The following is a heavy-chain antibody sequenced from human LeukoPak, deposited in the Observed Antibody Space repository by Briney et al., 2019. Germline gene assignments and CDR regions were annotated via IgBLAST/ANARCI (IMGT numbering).Heavy chain of an antibody. CDR2: IYSGGST. J-gene: IGHJ6*03. D-gene: IGHD1-14*01. V-gene: IGHV3-53*01. CDR3: ARAPLPAYYYMDV. CDR1: GFTFSSYG. Sequence: GGSLRLSCAASGFTFSSYGMSWVRQAPGKGLEWVSVIYSGGSTYYADSVKGRFTISRDNSKNTLYLQMNSLRAEDTAVYYCARAPLPAYYYMDVWGKGTTVTVSS.